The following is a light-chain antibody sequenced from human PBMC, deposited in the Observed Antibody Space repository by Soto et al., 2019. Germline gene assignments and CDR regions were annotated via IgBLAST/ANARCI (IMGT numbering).Light chain of an antibody. Sequence: SALTQPASVSGSPGQSITISCTGTSSDVGAYNSVSWYQQEPGKAPRLLIYEVTNRPSGVSSRFSGSKSANTASLTISGLQADDEADYYCSSYTRSSTFVFGTGTKVTVL. CDR2: EVT. V-gene: IGLV2-14*01. CDR3: SSYTRSSTFV. J-gene: IGLJ1*01. CDR1: SSDVGAYNS.